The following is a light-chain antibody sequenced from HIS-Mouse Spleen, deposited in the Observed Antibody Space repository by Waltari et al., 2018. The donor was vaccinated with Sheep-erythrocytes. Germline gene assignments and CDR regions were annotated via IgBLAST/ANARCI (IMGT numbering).Light chain of an antibody. J-gene: IGLJ3*02. CDR2: EGR. CDR1: RIHLGCYNF. Sequence: QSALTQPAPVSGSPGPSLTISCTGNRIHLGCYNFCFWYQQHPGKAPKLMIYEGRKRPSGVSNRFSGSKSGNTASLTISGLQAEDEADYYCCSYAGSSTPWVFGGGTKLTVL. V-gene: IGLV2-23*01. CDR3: CSYAGSSTPWV.